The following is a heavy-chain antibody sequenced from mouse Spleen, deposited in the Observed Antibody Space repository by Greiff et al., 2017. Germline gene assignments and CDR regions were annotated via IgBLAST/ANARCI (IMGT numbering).Heavy chain of an antibody. CDR3: ANYGSSYDLGFAY. J-gene: IGHJ3*01. CDR1: GYTFTDHT. D-gene: IGHD1-1*01. Sequence: VKLMESDAELVKPGASVKISCKVSGYTFTDHTIHWMKQRPEQGLEWIGYIYPRDGSTKYNEKFKGKATLTADKSSSTAYMQLNSLTSEDSAVYFCANYGSSYDLGFAYWGQGTLVTVSA. CDR2: IYPRDGST. V-gene: IGHV1-78*01.